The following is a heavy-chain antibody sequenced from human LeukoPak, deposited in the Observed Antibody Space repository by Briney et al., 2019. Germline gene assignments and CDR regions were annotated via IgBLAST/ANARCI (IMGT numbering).Heavy chain of an antibody. Sequence: PGGSLRLSCAASGFTFSSYEMNWVRQAPGKGLEWVSYISSSGSTIYYADSVKGRFTISRDNAKNSLYLQMNSLRAEDTAVYYCAREPTAVVGATSGFDYWGQGTLVTVSS. CDR2: ISSSGSTI. J-gene: IGHJ4*02. V-gene: IGHV3-48*03. D-gene: IGHD1-26*01. CDR3: AREPTAVVGATSGFDY. CDR1: GFTFSSYE.